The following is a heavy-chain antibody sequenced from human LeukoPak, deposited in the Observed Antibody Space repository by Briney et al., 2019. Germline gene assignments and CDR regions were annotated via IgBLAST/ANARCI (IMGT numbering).Heavy chain of an antibody. D-gene: IGHD3-22*01. V-gene: IGHV1-8*01. CDR3: ARGRWAYYYDSSGYKY. CDR1: GYTFTSYD. CDR2: MNLNSGNT. Sequence: ASVKVSGKASGYTFTSYDTNWVRQATGQGLEWMGWMNLNSGNTGYAQKFQGRVTMTRNTSISTAYMELSSLTSELTAVYYCARGRWAYYYDSSGYKYWGQGTLVTVSS. J-gene: IGHJ4*02.